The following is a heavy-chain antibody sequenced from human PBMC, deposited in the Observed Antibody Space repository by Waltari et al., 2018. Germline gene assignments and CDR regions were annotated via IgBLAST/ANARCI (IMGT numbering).Heavy chain of an antibody. CDR2: IRSDGGRT. J-gene: IGHJ4*02. CDR1: GLTFSNYA. Sequence: ELHLVESGGALVQPGGSLRLSCSPSGLTFSNYALHWFRQAPGKGLEDVSTIRSDGGRTYYADSVKARFTISRDNSKNTLYLQMSSLRPEDTAVYYCVKEGPLYDFWSGYYETYFDYWGQGTLVTVSS. V-gene: IGHV3-64D*08. CDR3: VKEGPLYDFWSGYYETYFDY. D-gene: IGHD3-3*01.